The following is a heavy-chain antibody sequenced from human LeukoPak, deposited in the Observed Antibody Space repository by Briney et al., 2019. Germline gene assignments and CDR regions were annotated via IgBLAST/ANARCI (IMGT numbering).Heavy chain of an antibody. CDR3: AKDQGTMSGWYYYYGMDV. V-gene: IGHV3-23*01. CDR1: GFTFNRYA. J-gene: IGHJ6*02. CDR2: ISGSGGST. Sequence: GGSLRLSCAASGFTFNRYAMSWVRQAPGKGLEWVSAISGSGGSTYYADSVKGRFTISKDNSKNTLYLQMNSLRAEDTAVYYCAKDQGTMSGWYYYYGMDVWGQGTTVTVSS. D-gene: IGHD3-10*02.